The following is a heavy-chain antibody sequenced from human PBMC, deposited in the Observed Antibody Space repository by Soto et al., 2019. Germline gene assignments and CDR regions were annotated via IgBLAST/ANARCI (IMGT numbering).Heavy chain of an antibody. J-gene: IGHJ6*04. CDR2: INPNSGGT. V-gene: IGHV1-2*04. CDR1: GYTFTGYY. CDR3: ARMYYVILTCLGDGMDV. Sequence: ASVKVSXKASGYTFTGYYMHWVRQAPGQGLEWMGWINPNSGGTNYAQKFQGWVTMTRDTYISTAYMELSRLRSDDTAVYYCARMYYVILTCLGDGMDVWGKGTTVTVSS. D-gene: IGHD3-9*01.